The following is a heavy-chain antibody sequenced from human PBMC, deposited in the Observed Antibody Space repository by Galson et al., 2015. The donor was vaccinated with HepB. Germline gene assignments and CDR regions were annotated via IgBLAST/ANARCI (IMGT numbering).Heavy chain of an antibody. V-gene: IGHV3-7*04. CDR1: GFTFSSYW. CDR2: IKQDGSEK. Sequence: SLRLSCAASGFTFSSYWMSWVRQAPGKGLEWVANIKQDGSEKYYVDSVKGRFTISRDNAKNSLYLQMNSLRAEDTAVYYCARGGLRYFDWLFIADAFDIWGQGTMVTVSS. CDR3: ARGGLRYFDWLFIADAFDI. J-gene: IGHJ3*02. D-gene: IGHD3-9*01.